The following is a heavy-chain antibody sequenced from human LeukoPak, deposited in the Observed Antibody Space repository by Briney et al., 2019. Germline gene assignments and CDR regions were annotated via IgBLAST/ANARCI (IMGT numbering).Heavy chain of an antibody. CDR1: GFILSDYA. CDR3: VRRLRKDYDY. V-gene: IGHV3-23*01. Sequence: GGSLRLPCAASGFILSDYAMAWVRQAPGKGLEWVSSISSSGNTYYADSVKGRFTISRDNSKNTLYLQMNSLRAEDTAVYYCVRRLRKDYDYLGQG. J-gene: IGHJ4*02. CDR2: ISSSGNT. D-gene: IGHD5-12*01.